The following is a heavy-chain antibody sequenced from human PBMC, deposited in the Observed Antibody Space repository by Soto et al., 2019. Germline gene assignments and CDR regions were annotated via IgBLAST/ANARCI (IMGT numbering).Heavy chain of an antibody. CDR2: MDSDGSTT. V-gene: IGHV3-74*01. D-gene: IGHD1-26*01. Sequence: EVQLVESGGGLVQPGGSLRLSCTISGFTFSSYWMPWVRQEPGKGPVWVSHMDSDGSTTTYANSVKGRFTISRDNAKNTLYLQMNSLRAEDTAVYYCVRDDRGLGIDYWGLGTLVTVSS. J-gene: IGHJ4*02. CDR1: GFTFSSYW. CDR3: VRDDRGLGIDY.